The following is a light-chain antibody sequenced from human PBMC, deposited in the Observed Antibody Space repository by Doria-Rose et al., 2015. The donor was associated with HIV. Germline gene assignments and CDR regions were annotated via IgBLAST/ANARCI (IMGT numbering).Light chain of an antibody. Sequence: QSPSSLSASVGDRVTIICQVSHDISNYLNWYQQKPGKAPKLLIYGASNLETGVPSRFSGSGSGTDFTFTISSLQPEDIATYSCQQYGNLPLTFGGGTKVEIK. CDR2: GAS. V-gene: IGKV1-33*01. J-gene: IGKJ4*01. CDR3: QQYGNLPLT. CDR1: HDISNY.